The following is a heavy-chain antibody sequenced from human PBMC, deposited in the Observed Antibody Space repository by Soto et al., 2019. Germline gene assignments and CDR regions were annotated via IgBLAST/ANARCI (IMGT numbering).Heavy chain of an antibody. Sequence: LRLSCAASGFTFSSYGMHWVRQAPGKGLEWVAVISYDGSNKYYADSVKGRFTISRDNSKNTLYLQMNSLRAEDTAVYCCARDRIYYDSSGAFDIWGQGTMVTVSS. V-gene: IGHV3-30*03. CDR3: ARDRIYYDSSGAFDI. CDR1: GFTFSSYG. D-gene: IGHD3-22*01. J-gene: IGHJ3*02. CDR2: ISYDGSNK.